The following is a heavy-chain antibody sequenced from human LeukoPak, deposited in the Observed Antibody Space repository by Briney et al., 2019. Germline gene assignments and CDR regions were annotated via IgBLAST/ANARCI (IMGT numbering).Heavy chain of an antibody. CDR1: GYTFTSYA. D-gene: IGHD6-6*01. J-gene: IGHJ6*03. V-gene: IGHV7-4-1*02. Sequence: ASVKVSCKASGYTFTSYAMNWVRQAPGQGLEWMGWINTNTGNPTYAQGFTGRFVFSLDTSVSTAYLQISSLKAEDTAVYYCARMDSSSPLYYYYYMDVWGKGTTVTVSS. CDR3: ARMDSSSPLYYYYYMDV. CDR2: INTNTGNP.